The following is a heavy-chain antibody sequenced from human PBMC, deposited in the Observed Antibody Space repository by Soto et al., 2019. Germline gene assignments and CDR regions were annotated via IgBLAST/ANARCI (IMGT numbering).Heavy chain of an antibody. D-gene: IGHD1-26*01. CDR2: INHSGST. V-gene: IGHV4-34*01. CDR3: AREGGATPETGSSWRKSFDI. Sequence: SETLSLTCAVYGGSFSGYYWSWIRQPPGKGLEWIGEINHSGSTNYNPSLKSRVAISVDTSKNQFSLKLSSVTAADTAVYYCAREGGATPETGSSWRKSFDIWGQGTMVTVSS. J-gene: IGHJ3*02. CDR1: GGSFSGYY.